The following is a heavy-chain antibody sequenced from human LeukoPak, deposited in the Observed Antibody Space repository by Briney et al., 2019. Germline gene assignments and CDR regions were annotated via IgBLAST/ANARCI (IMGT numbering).Heavy chain of an antibody. J-gene: IGHJ4*02. D-gene: IGHD2-21*02. CDR3: ARLPSYGTEDY. Sequence: QTGGSLRLSCAASGFTLSSYAMTWVRQAPGKGLEWVSSIGGSGGRTYYADSVKGRFIISGDNSKNTLYLQMSSLRAEDSAVYYCARLPSYGTEDYWGQGTLVTVSS. CDR1: GFTLSSYA. CDR2: IGGSGGRT. V-gene: IGHV3-23*01.